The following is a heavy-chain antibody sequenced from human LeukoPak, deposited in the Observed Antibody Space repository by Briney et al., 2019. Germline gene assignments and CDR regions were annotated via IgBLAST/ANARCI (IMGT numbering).Heavy chain of an antibody. CDR1: GFTFSAYA. V-gene: IGHV3-49*04. Sequence: GGSLRLSCEASGFTFSAYAMSWVRQAPGKGLEWVGFIRSKAYGGTTEYAASVKGRFSISRDDSKSIAYLQMNSLETEDTAVYYCTRRGGWYTDYWGQGTLVTVSS. D-gene: IGHD6-19*01. CDR3: TRRGGWYTDY. CDR2: IRSKAYGGTT. J-gene: IGHJ4*02.